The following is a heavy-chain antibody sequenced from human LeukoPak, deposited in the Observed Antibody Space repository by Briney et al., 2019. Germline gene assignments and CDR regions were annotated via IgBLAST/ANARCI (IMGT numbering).Heavy chain of an antibody. CDR3: ARVKQRLITGSRSLYIDY. J-gene: IGHJ4*02. Sequence: ASVKVSCKASGYTFTSYYMHWVRQAPGQGLEWMGIINPSGGSTSYAQKFQGRVTMTKDTSTSTVYMELSSLRSEDTAVYYCARVKQRLITGSRSLYIDYWGQGTLVTVSS. CDR2: INPSGGST. V-gene: IGHV1-46*01. CDR1: GYTFTSYY. D-gene: IGHD1-20*01.